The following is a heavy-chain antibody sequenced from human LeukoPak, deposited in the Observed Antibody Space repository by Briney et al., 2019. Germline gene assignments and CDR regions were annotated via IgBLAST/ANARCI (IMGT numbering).Heavy chain of an antibody. CDR1: GFTFESYW. CDR3: ARRKSDDGWSVDS. V-gene: IGHV3-7*01. Sequence: GGSLRLSCVASGFTFESYWMTWFRQTPGRGLEWVASLNKDGSQTYYVDSVEGRFTIFRNNAKNSLYLQVNSLRADDTAVFFCARRKSDDGWSVDSWGQGTKVTVSS. D-gene: IGHD6-19*01. CDR2: LNKDGSQT. J-gene: IGHJ4*02.